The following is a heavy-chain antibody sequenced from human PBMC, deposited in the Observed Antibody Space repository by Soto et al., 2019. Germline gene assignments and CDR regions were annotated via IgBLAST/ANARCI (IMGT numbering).Heavy chain of an antibody. CDR3: ARDRSIAAAGTGWFDP. J-gene: IGHJ5*02. CDR2: IYYRGST. D-gene: IGHD6-13*01. Sequence: SQTLRLPWTVACGTVSSRGCCWIWNRQTPGKGLEWIGYIYYRGSTNYSPSLKSRVTISVDTSKNQFSLKLSSVTAADTAVYYCARDRSIAAAGTGWFDPRGQGTLVTVSS. V-gene: IGHV4-61*08. CDR1: CGTVSSRGCC.